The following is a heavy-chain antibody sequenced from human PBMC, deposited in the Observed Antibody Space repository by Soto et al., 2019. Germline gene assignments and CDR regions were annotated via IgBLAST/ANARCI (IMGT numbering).Heavy chain of an antibody. CDR3: ARVGFHYDSSGYPDY. CDR2: IIPIFGTA. Sequence: SVKVSCKASGGTFSSYAISWVRQAPGQGLEWMGGIIPIFGTANYAQKLQGRVTITADESTSTAYMELSSLRSEDTAVYYCARVGFHYDSSGYPDYWGQGTLVTVSS. CDR1: GGTFSSYA. V-gene: IGHV1-69*13. J-gene: IGHJ4*02. D-gene: IGHD3-22*01.